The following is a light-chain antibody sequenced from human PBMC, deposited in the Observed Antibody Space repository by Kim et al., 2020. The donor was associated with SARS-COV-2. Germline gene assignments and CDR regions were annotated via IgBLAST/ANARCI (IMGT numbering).Light chain of an antibody. Sequence: DIVMTQSPDSLAVSLGERATINCKSSQGVLYSSNNKNYLAWYQQKPGQPPKLLIYWASTRESGVPDRFSGSGSGTDFTLTISSLQAEDVAVYHCQQYYSTPQTFGQGTKLEI. V-gene: IGKV4-1*01. J-gene: IGKJ2*01. CDR1: QGVLYSSNNKNY. CDR2: WAS. CDR3: QQYYSTPQT.